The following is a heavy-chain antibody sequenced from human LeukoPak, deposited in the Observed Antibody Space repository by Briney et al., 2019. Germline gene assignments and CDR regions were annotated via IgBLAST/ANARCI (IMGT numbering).Heavy chain of an antibody. J-gene: IGHJ5*02. Sequence: SETLSLTCTVPGGSISSYYWSCIRQPAGKGLEWIGRIYTSGSTNYKPSLKSRVTILVDTCNNQFSLKLCSVTAADTAVYYCARDDDYYGSGSYYLYAWSAISEQGGFDPWGQGTLVTVSS. V-gene: IGHV4-4*07. CDR2: IYTSGST. D-gene: IGHD3-10*01. CDR1: GGSISSYY. CDR3: ARDDDYYGSGSYYLYAWSAISEQGGFDP.